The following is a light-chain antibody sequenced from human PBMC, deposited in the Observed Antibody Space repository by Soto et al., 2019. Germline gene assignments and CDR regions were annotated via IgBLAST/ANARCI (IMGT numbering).Light chain of an antibody. CDR3: SSYTSVNTFV. CDR1: SSDVGGYKY. J-gene: IGLJ1*01. Sequence: QSVLTQPASVSGSPGQSITISCAGTSSDVGGYKYVSWYQQHPDKAPKLMIYHVTNRPSGVSDRFSGSKSGNTAFLTISGLQAEDEADYYCSSYTSVNTFVFGTGTKVTVL. CDR2: HVT. V-gene: IGLV2-14*03.